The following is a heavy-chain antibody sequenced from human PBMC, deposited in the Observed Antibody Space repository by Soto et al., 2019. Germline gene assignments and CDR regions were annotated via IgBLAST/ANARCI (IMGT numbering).Heavy chain of an antibody. J-gene: IGHJ4*02. V-gene: IGHV3-30-3*01. D-gene: IGHD6-19*01. CDR3: ARDSSGLDY. Sequence: QVQLVESGGGVVQPGRSLRLSCAASGFTFSSYAMHWVRQAPGKGLEWVAVISYDGSNKYYADSVKGRFTISRDNSKNTLYLQMNSLRAEETAVYYCARDSSGLDYWGQGTMVTVSS. CDR2: ISYDGSNK. CDR1: GFTFSSYA.